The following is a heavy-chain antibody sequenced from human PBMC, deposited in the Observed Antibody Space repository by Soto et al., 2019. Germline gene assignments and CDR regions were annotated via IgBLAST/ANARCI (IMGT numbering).Heavy chain of an antibody. Sequence: QVQLLASGPGLVKPSETLSLTCTVSGNSISDYYWSWIRQPPGKGLEWIGYIFHNGNTNYNPSLKRRVNMSVDTSKNQFSLRLGSVTAADTALYYCARDVGGTVTLEAAFDFGGQGTMVTVS. D-gene: IGHD4-17*01. CDR1: GNSISDYY. CDR3: ARDVGGTVTLEAAFDF. CDR2: IFHNGNT. V-gene: IGHV4-59*01. J-gene: IGHJ3*01.